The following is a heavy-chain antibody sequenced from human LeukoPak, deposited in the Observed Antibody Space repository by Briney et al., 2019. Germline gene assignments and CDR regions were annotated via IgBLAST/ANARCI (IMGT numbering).Heavy chain of an antibody. CDR2: ISYDGSNK. Sequence: GGSLRLSCAASGFTFSSYAMHWVRQAPGKGLEWVAVISYDGSNKYYADSVKGRFTISRDNSKNTLYQQMNSLRAEDTAVYYCARGDRRWLQFNFFDYWGQGTLVTVSS. CDR1: GFTFSSYA. D-gene: IGHD5-24*01. V-gene: IGHV3-30-3*01. J-gene: IGHJ4*02. CDR3: ARGDRRWLQFNFFDY.